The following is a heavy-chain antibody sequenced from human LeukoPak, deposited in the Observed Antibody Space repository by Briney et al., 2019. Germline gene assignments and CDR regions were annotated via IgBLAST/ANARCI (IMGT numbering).Heavy chain of an antibody. CDR2: INPNSGGT. CDR1: GYTFTGYY. Sequence: ASVKVSCKASGYTFTGYYMHWVRQAPGQGLEWMGWINPNSGGTNYAQKFQGWVTMTGGTSISTAYMELSRLRSDDTAVYYCARVSDSSGYYFGEYFDYWGQGTLVTVSS. D-gene: IGHD3-22*01. CDR3: ARVSDSSGYYFGEYFDY. V-gene: IGHV1-2*04. J-gene: IGHJ4*02.